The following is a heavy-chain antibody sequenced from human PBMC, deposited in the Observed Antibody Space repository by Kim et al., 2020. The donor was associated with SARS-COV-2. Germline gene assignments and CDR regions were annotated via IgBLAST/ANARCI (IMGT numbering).Heavy chain of an antibody. CDR3: ARELYCSSTSCSYGMDV. J-gene: IGHJ6*02. V-gene: IGHV3-30*01. Sequence: KGRFTISRDNSKNTLYLQMNGLRAEDTAVYYCARELYCSSTSCSYGMDVWGQGTTVTVSS. D-gene: IGHD2-2*01.